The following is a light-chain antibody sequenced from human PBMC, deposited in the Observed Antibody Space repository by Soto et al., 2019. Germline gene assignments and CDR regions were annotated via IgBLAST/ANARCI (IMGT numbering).Light chain of an antibody. J-gene: IGKJ1*01. CDR1: QSVSSSY. CDR3: QQYGSSPPWT. V-gene: IGKV3-20*01. CDR2: GAS. Sequence: EIVLTQSPGTLSLSPGERATLSCRARQSVSSSYLAWYQQKPGQAPRLLIYGASSRATGIPDRFSGSGSGTDFTLTISRLEPEDFAVYYCQQYGSSPPWTFGQGTKVDIK.